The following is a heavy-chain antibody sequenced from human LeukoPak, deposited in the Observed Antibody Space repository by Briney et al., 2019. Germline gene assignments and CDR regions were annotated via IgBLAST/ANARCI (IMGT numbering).Heavy chain of an antibody. Sequence: PSETLSLTCAVSGGSISSGCYSWSWLRQPPGKGLEWIVYIYHSGRTYYNPYLKSRVTISVDRCKNQLSLKLSSVTAADTAGYYCASDTGADDAFDIWGQGTMVTVSS. D-gene: IGHD1-14*01. CDR3: ASDTGADDAFDI. V-gene: IGHV4-30-2*01. CDR2: IYHSGRT. J-gene: IGHJ3*02. CDR1: GGSISSGCYS.